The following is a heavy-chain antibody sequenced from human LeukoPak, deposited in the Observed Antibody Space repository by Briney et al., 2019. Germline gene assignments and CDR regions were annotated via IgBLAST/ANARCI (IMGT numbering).Heavy chain of an antibody. CDR3: ARQRSTNCFDP. CDR2: INHSGST. J-gene: IGHJ5*02. V-gene: IGHV4-34*01. D-gene: IGHD5/OR15-5a*01. Sequence: SETLSLTCAVYGGSFSGYYWSWIRQPPGKGLEWIGEINHSGSTNYNPSLKSRVTISVDMSKNHFSLRLSSVTAADTAVYYCARQRSTNCFDPWGQGTLVTVSS. CDR1: GGSFSGYY.